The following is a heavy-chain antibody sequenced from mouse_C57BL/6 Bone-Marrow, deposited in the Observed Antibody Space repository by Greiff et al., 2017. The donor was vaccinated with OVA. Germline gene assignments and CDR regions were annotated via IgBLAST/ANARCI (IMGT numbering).Heavy chain of an antibody. CDR2: ISDGGSYT. J-gene: IGHJ4*01. CDR1: GFTFSSYA. D-gene: IGHD2-5*01. Sequence: EVRGVESGGGLVKPGGSLKLSCAASGFTFSSYAMSWVRQTPEKRLEWVATISDGGSYTYYPDNVKGRFTISRDNAKNNLYLQMSHLKSEDTAMYYCASYSNVYAMDYWGQGTSVTVSS. CDR3: ASYSNVYAMDY. V-gene: IGHV5-4*01.